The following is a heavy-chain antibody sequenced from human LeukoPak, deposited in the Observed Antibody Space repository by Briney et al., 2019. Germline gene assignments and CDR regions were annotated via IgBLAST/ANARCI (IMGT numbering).Heavy chain of an antibody. CDR1: GGPFSGYY. CDR2: INHSGST. J-gene: IGHJ5*02. D-gene: IGHD4-17*01. CDR3: AGMTTVTTEFDP. V-gene: IGHV4-34*01. Sequence: SETLSLTCAVYGGPFSGYYWSWIRQPPGRGLEWIGEINHSGSTNYNPSLKSRVTISVDTSKNQFSLKLSSVTAADTAVYYCAGMTTVTTEFDPWGQGTLVTVSS.